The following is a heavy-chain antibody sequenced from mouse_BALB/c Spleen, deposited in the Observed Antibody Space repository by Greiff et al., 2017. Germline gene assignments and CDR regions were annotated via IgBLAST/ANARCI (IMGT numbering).Heavy chain of an antibody. D-gene: IGHD2-4*01. CDR2: ISYSGST. V-gene: IGHV3-2*02. Sequence: VQLKESGPGLVKPSQSLSLTCTVTGYSITSDYAWNWIRQFPGNKLEWMGYISYSGSTSYNPSLKSRISITRDTAKNQFFLQLNSVTTEDTATYYCARFSYDYDKDYAMDYWGQGTSVTVSS. CDR1: GYSITSDYA. J-gene: IGHJ4*01. CDR3: ARFSYDYDKDYAMDY.